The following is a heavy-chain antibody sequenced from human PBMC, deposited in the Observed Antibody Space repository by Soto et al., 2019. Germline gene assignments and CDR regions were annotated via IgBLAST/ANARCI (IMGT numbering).Heavy chain of an antibody. Sequence: SETLFLTCAVYGGSFSGYYWSWVRQPPGKGLEWIGEINHGGSTNYNPSLKSRVTISVDTSKNQFSLKLSSVTAADTAVYYCARRVLLWFGELFRWFDPWGQGTLVTVSS. CDR3: ARRVLLWFGELFRWFDP. CDR2: INHGGST. J-gene: IGHJ5*02. V-gene: IGHV4-34*01. CDR1: GGSFSGYY. D-gene: IGHD3-10*01.